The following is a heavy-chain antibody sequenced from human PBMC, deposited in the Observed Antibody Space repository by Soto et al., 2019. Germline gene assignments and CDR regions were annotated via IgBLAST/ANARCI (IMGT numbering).Heavy chain of an antibody. J-gene: IGHJ6*02. D-gene: IGHD5-18*01. CDR1: GGSISSGDYY. CDR3: ARASPVVTDV. Sequence: QVQLQESGPGLVKPSQTLSLTCTVSGGSISSGDYYWSWIRQPPGKGLEWIGYIYYSGSTYYNPFLNGRVTISVATSNNQFSLKLSSVTAADTAVHYCARASPVVTDVWGQGTTVTVSS. V-gene: IGHV4-30-4*01. CDR2: IYYSGST.